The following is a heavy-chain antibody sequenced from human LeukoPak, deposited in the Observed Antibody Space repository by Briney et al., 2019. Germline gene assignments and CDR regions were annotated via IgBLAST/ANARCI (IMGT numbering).Heavy chain of an antibody. D-gene: IGHD5-24*01. V-gene: IGHV1-69*04. Sequence: SVKVSCKASGGTFSSYAISWVRQAPGQGLEWMGRIIPILGIANYAQKFQGRVTITADKSTSTAYMELSSLRSEDTAVYYCARGVAPRDGYNLGYWGQGTLVTVSS. CDR3: ARGVAPRDGYNLGY. J-gene: IGHJ4*02. CDR2: IIPILGIA. CDR1: GGTFSSYA.